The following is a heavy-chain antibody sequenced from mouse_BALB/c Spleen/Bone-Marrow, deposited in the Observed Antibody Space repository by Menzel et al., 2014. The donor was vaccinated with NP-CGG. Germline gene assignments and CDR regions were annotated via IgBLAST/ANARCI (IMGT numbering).Heavy chain of an antibody. Sequence: VHLVESGPGLVAPSQSLSITCTVSEFSLTSYGVHWVRQPPGKGLEWLGVIWAGGSTNYNSALMSRLSISKDNSKSQVFLKMNSLQTDDTAMYYCARGGSSRAWFAYWGQGTLVTVSA. CDR2: IWAGGST. D-gene: IGHD1-1*01. J-gene: IGHJ3*01. CDR3: ARGGSSRAWFAY. V-gene: IGHV2-9*02. CDR1: EFSLTSYG.